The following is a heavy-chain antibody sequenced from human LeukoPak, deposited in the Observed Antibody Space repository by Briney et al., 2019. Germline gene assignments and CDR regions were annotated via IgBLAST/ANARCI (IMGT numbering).Heavy chain of an antibody. CDR3: AQFAKGG. Sequence: GGSLRLSCAASGFTFTSYSMNWVRQAPGKGLEWVGRIKHKAHSYTTEYAASVKGRFTISRDDSKSSLYLQMNSLKIEDTAVYYCAQFAKGGWGQGTLVTVSS. CDR2: IKHKAHSYTT. J-gene: IGHJ4*02. CDR1: GFTFTSYS. V-gene: IGHV3-72*01. D-gene: IGHD2-21*01.